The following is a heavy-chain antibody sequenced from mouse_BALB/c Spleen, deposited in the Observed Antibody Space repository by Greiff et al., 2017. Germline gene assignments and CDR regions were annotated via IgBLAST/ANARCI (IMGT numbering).Heavy chain of an antibody. CDR3: ARREGNYGYWYFDV. CDR2: IYPGDGST. J-gene: IGHJ1*01. CDR1: GYTFTSYY. Sequence: QVQLQQSGPELVKPGASVKMSCKASGYTFTSYYIHWVKQRPGQGLEWIGWIYPGDGSTKYNEKFKGKTTLTADKSSSTAYMLLSSLTSEDSAIYFCARREGNYGYWYFDVWGAGTTVTVSS. V-gene: IGHV1S56*01. D-gene: IGHD2-1*01.